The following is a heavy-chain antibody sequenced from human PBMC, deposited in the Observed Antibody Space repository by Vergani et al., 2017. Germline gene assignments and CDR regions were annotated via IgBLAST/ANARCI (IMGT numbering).Heavy chain of an antibody. CDR2: IIPIFGTA. D-gene: IGHD3-22*01. CDR1: GGTFSSYA. V-gene: IGHV1-69*12. Sequence: QVQLVQSGAEVKKPGSSVKVSCKASGGTFSSYAISWVRQAPGQGLEWMGGIIPIFGTANYAQKFQGRVTITADESTSTAYMELSSLRSEDTAVYYCAGSETNYYDSSGYYYSSVYFQHWGQGTLVTVSS. CDR3: AGSETNYYDSSGYYYSSVYFQH. J-gene: IGHJ1*01.